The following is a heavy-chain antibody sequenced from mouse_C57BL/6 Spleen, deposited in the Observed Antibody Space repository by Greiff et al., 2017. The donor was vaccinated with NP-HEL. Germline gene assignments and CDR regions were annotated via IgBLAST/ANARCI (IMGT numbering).Heavy chain of an antibody. V-gene: IGHV10-3*01. CDR3: VRDWTGTLDD. CDR2: IRSNSSNYAT. D-gene: IGHD4-1*01. CDR1: GFTFTTYA. Sequence: EVQLVESGGGLVQPKGSLKLSCAASGFTFTTYAMHWVRQAPGKGLEWVARIRSNSSNYATYYADSVKDRFTNSRDNSQSMLYLQMNTLKTEDTAMYYWVRDWTGTLDDWGQGTTLTVSS. J-gene: IGHJ2*01.